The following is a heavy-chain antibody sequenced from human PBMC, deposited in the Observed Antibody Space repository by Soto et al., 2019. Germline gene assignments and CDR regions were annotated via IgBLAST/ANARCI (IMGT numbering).Heavy chain of an antibody. CDR3: ARGEEEQLWFHRIDY. Sequence: SETLSLTCTVSGGSISSYYWSWIRQPPGKGLEWIGYIYYSGSTYYNPSLKSRVTISVDTSKNQFSLKLSSVTAADTAVYYCARGEEEQLWFHRIDYWGQGTLVTVSS. V-gene: IGHV4-59*12. J-gene: IGHJ4*02. D-gene: IGHD5-18*01. CDR2: IYYSGST. CDR1: GGSISSYY.